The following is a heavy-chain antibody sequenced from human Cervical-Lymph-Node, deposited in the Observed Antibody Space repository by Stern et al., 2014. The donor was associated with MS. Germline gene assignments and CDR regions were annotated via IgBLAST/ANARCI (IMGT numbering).Heavy chain of an antibody. CDR2: IDWDDDK. V-gene: IGHV2-70*04. CDR3: ARINWDHNFFDY. J-gene: IGHJ4*02. Sequence: QVTLKESGPALVKPTQTLTLTCTFSGFSLSTSGMRASWIRQPPGKALEWLARIDWDDDKFYSTSLKTRLTISKDTSKNQVVLTMTNMDPVDTATYYCARINWDHNFFDYWGQGTLVTVSS. D-gene: IGHD7-27*01. CDR1: GFSLSTSGMR.